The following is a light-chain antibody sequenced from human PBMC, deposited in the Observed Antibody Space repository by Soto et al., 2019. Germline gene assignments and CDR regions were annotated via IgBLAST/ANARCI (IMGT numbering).Light chain of an antibody. Sequence: EIVLTQSPATLSLSLGERATLSCRTSQSVSTFLPWFQQKPGQPPRLLIYNASNKTTGIPARFSGSGAGTDFTLSISSLEPEDFAVYYCQQRGDWPPLTFGRGTRLEIK. CDR3: QQRGDWPPLT. CDR1: QSVSTF. V-gene: IGKV3-11*01. J-gene: IGKJ5*01. CDR2: NAS.